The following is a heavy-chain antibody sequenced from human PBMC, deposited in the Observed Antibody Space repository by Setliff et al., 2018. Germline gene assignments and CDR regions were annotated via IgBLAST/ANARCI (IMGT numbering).Heavy chain of an antibody. Sequence: GGSLRLSCIASGFTFSSYSMNWVRQAPGKGLEWVSSISGGGRYINYADSVKGRFVISRDNANNSLFLQMNGLRAEDTGVYYCVRGTQYLPVGDLWGQGTLVTVS. CDR3: VRGTQYLPVGDL. J-gene: IGHJ5*02. V-gene: IGHV3-21*01. D-gene: IGHD1-7*01. CDR1: GFTFSSYS. CDR2: ISGGGRYI.